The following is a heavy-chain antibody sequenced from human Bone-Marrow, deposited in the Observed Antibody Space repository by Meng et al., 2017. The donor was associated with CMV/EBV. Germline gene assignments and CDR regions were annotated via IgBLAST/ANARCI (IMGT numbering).Heavy chain of an antibody. D-gene: IGHD6-13*01. J-gene: IGHJ4*02. CDR1: GYSFTSYW. CDR2: IYPGDSGT. Sequence: ETLSLTCKGSGYSFTSYWIGWVRQMPGKGLEWMGIIYPGDSGTRYSPSFQGQVTISADKSISTAYLQWSSLKASDTAMYYCARDPGYSSSAFDYWGQGTLVTVSS. CDR3: ARDPGYSSSAFDY. V-gene: IGHV5-51*01.